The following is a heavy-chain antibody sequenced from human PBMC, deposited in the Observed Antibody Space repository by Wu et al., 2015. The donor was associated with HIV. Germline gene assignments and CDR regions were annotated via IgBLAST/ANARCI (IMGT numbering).Heavy chain of an antibody. CDR2: IDVGSGNT. J-gene: IGHJ4*02. CDR1: GFIFSTSA. V-gene: IGHV1-58*02. D-gene: IGHD3-16*01. CDR3: GAHYSERIWWGVMDF. Sequence: HLVQSGPELKKPGTSVKVSCKASGFIFSTSAIQWVREVRGQRLEWIGWIDVGSGNTNNAQKFQNRVTIDWDTSTATAHMELSSLTSDDTAVYFCGAHYSERIWWGVMDFWGQGTLITVSS.